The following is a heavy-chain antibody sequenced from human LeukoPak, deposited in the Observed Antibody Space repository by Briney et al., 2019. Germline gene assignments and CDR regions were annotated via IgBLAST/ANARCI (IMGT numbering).Heavy chain of an antibody. CDR2: IKSKTDGGTT. J-gene: IGHJ4*02. D-gene: IGHD2-21*02. CDR3: TTDAAYCGGDCY. Sequence: GGSLRLSCAASGFTFSNAWMNWVRQAPGKGLEWVGRIKSKTDGGTTDYAAPVKGRFTISRNDSKNTLYLQMNSLKTEDTAVYYCTTDAAYCGGDCYWGQGTLVTVSS. V-gene: IGHV3-15*07. CDR1: GFTFSNAW.